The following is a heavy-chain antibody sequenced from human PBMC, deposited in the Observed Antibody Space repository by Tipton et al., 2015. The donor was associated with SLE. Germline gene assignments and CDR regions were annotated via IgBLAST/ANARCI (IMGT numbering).Heavy chain of an antibody. CDR3: ASGWIQLWLDY. CDR1: GGSISSSSYY. D-gene: IGHD5-18*01. J-gene: IGHJ4*02. V-gene: IGHV4-39*07. Sequence: SCTVSGGSISSSSYYWGWIRQPPGKGLEWIGSIYYSGSTYYNPSLKSRVTISVDTSKNQFSLKLSSVTAADTAVYYCASGWIQLWLDYWGQGTLVTVSS. CDR2: IYYSGST.